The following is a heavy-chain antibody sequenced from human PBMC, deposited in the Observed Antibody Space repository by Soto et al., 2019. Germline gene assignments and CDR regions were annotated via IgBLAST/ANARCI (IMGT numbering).Heavy chain of an antibody. Sequence: GSLRLSCADSGFTFISYAIHCVRHSPCKGLEWVAVISYDGSNKYYADSVKGRFTISRDNSKNTLYLQMNSLRAEDTAVYYCARGGAVAGTVFRYWGQGTLVTVSS. D-gene: IGHD6-19*01. J-gene: IGHJ4*02. CDR1: GFTFISYA. CDR3: ARGGAVAGTVFRY. CDR2: ISYDGSNK. V-gene: IGHV3-30-3*01.